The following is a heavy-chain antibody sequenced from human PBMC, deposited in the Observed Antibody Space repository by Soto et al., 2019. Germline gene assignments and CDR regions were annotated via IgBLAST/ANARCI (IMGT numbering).Heavy chain of an antibody. J-gene: IGHJ4*02. CDR1: WDSVSSNTAA. D-gene: IGHD6-19*01. CDR3: ARGVAGRGFDL. CDR2: TYYRSNWRH. Sequence: QVHLQQSGPGLVKPSQTLSLTCALSWDSVSSNTAAWNWIRSSPSRGLECLERTYYRSNWRHDYAVSVKSRITVNPATSKNHFSLQLNSVTPDATAVYYCARGVAGRGFDLWGQGTLVTVSS. V-gene: IGHV6-1*01.